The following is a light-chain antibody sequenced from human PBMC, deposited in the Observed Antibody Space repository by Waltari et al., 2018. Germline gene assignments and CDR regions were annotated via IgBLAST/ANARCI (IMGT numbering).Light chain of an antibody. CDR2: GAS. CDR3: QQYNSWPLT. J-gene: IGKJ4*01. Sequence: EIVMTQSPATLSVYPGERATLSCRASQSVSNNLAWFQHNPGQAPRLLIYGASTRAAGIPARFSGSGSGADFTLTISSLQSEDFALYYCQQYNSWPLTFGGGTKVEIK. V-gene: IGKV3-15*01. CDR1: QSVSNN.